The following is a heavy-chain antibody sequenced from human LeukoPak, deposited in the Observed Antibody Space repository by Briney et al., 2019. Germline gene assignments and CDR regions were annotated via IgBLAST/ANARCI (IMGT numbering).Heavy chain of an antibody. Sequence: SQTLSLTCAISGYSVSSNRAAWNWIRQSPSRCLDWLGRTYYRSKWYNDYAVSVKSRITINPDTSKNQFSLQLNSVTPEDTAVYYCVRAVAGDSSPYNWFDPWGQGTLVTVSS. CDR2: TYYRSKWYN. CDR1: GYSVSSNRAA. CDR3: VRAVAGDSSPYNWFDP. V-gene: IGHV6-1*01. D-gene: IGHD6-19*01. J-gene: IGHJ5*02.